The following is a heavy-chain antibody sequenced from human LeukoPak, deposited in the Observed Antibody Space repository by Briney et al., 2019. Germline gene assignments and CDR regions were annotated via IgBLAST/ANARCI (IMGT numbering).Heavy chain of an antibody. Sequence: SETLSLTCTVSGVSISSTGYLWVWVRQPPGKGLEWIGSINYSGTTYYNSSLKSRVTISVDTSKNQFSLKVNSVTAADTAVYYCARMGGYNDYWGPGNPGHRLL. D-gene: IGHD5-18*01. V-gene: IGHV4-39*01. CDR2: INYSGTT. J-gene: IGHJ4*02. CDR1: GVSISSTGYL. CDR3: ARMGGYNDY.